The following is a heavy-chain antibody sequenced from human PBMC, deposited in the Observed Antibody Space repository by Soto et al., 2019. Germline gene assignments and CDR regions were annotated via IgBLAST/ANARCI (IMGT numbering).Heavy chain of an antibody. V-gene: IGHV3-7*03. CDR3: AREYLSSSWPFDY. J-gene: IGHJ4*02. Sequence: VGSLRLSCAASGFTFSSYWMSWVRQAPGKGLEWVANLKQDGSEKYYVDSVKGRFTISRDNAKNSLYLQMNSLRAEDTAVYYCAREYLSSSWPFDYWGQGTLVTVSS. CDR2: LKQDGSEK. D-gene: IGHD6-13*01. CDR1: GFTFSSYW.